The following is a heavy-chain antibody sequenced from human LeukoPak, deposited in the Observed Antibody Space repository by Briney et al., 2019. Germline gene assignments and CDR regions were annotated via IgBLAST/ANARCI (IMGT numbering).Heavy chain of an antibody. Sequence: SETLSLTCAVYGGSFSGYYWSWIRQPPGKGLEWIGEINHSGSTNYNPSLKSRVTISVDTSKNQFYLKLSSVTAADTAVYYCARGGPYGDYRGWGQGTLVTVSS. CDR1: GGSFSGYY. D-gene: IGHD4-17*01. V-gene: IGHV4-34*01. J-gene: IGHJ4*02. CDR3: ARGGPYGDYRG. CDR2: INHSGST.